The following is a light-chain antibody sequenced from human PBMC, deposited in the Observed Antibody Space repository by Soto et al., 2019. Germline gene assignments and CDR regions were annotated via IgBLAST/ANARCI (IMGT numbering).Light chain of an antibody. CDR3: QQYNNWPPVT. J-gene: IGKJ4*01. Sequence: EIVMTQSPATLSVSPGERATLSCRASQSVSSNLAWYQQKPGQAPRLLIYGASTKATGISPRFSGTGSGTEFTLTISSLQSKDVAVYYCQQYNNWPPVTFGGGTKVEIK. CDR2: GAS. V-gene: IGKV3-15*01. CDR1: QSVSSN.